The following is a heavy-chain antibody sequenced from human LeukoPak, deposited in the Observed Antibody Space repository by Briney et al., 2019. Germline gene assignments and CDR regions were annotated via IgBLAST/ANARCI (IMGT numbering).Heavy chain of an antibody. CDR3: TRPATLISSGAHLDY. V-gene: IGHV3-73*01. CDR2: IRSKANSYAT. Sequence: GGSLKLSCAASGFTFSGSAMHWVRQASGKGLEWVGRIRSKANSYATAYAASVKGRFTISRDDSKNTAYLQMNSLKTEDTAVYYCTRPATLISSGAHLDYWGQGTLVTVSS. D-gene: IGHD2-15*01. CDR1: GFTFSGSA. J-gene: IGHJ4*02.